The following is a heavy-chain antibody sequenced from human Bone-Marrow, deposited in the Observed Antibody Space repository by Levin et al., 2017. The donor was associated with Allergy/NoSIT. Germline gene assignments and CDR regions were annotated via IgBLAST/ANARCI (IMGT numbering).Heavy chain of an antibody. V-gene: IGHV3-33*01. J-gene: IGHJ4*02. CDR2: IWYDGSNK. Sequence: GGSLRLSCAASGFTFSSYGMHWVRQAPGKGLEWVAVIWYDGSNKYYADSVKGRFTISRDNSNNTLYLQMNSLRAEDTAVYYCARVAYGSGSYQIDYWGQGTLVTVSS. CDR1: GFTFSSYG. CDR3: ARVAYGSGSYQIDY. D-gene: IGHD3-10*01.